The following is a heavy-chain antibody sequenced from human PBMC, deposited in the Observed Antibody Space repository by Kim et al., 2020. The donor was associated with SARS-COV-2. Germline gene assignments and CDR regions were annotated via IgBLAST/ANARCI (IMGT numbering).Heavy chain of an antibody. CDR2: INLSGIT. CDR3: ARGGSSDWYRARGGLDY. V-gene: IGHV4-34*01. D-gene: IGHD6-13*01. Sequence: SETLSLTCAVYGGSFSGYYWNWIRQPPGKGLEWIGDINLSGITNYNPSLKSRVTLSVDTAKKQFSLGLRSVTAADTAVYYCARGGSSDWYRARGGLDYWGQGTLVTVSS. CDR1: GGSFSGYY. J-gene: IGHJ4*02.